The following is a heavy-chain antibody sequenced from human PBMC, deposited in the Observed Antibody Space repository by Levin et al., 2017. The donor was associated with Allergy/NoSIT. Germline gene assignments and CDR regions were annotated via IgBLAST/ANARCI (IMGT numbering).Heavy chain of an antibody. CDR3: AKNYGSGTNSPDY. CDR2: ISHDGSNK. D-gene: IGHD3-10*01. Sequence: GGSLRLSCAASGFTFSDYDMHWVRQAPGKGLEWVAVISHDGSNKYYADSVKGRFTISRDPSKNTLYLQMNSLRAEDTAVYYCAKNYGSGTNSPDYWGQGTLVTVSS. V-gene: IGHV3-30*18. J-gene: IGHJ4*02. CDR1: GFTFSDYD.